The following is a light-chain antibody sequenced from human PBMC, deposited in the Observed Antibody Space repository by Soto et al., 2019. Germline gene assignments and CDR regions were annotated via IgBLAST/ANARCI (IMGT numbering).Light chain of an antibody. V-gene: IGKV3-15*01. Sequence: EIVLTQSPATLSVSPGERATLSWRASQSISNKLAWYQHKPGQAPRLLIYDTSTRVAGIPARFTGSGSGTDFTLTISSLQSEDFAVYYCQQYNIWRSISFGQGTRLEIK. CDR2: DTS. CDR1: QSISNK. J-gene: IGKJ5*01. CDR3: QQYNIWRSIS.